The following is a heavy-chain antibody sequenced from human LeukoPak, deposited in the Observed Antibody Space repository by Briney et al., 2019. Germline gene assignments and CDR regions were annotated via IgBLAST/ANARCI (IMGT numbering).Heavy chain of an antibody. CDR2: ISAYNGNT. CDR3: ASGKAAAGTYYFDY. Sequence: ASVKVSCRASGYTFTSYGISWVRQAPGQGLDGMGWISAYNGNTNYAQKLQGRVTMTTDTSTSTAYMELRSLRSDDTAVYYCASGKAAAGTYYFDYWGQGTLVTVSS. V-gene: IGHV1-18*01. J-gene: IGHJ4*02. CDR1: GYTFTSYG. D-gene: IGHD6-13*01.